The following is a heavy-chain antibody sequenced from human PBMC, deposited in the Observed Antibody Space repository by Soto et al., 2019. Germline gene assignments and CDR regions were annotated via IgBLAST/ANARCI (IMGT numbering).Heavy chain of an antibody. Sequence: SVKVSCKASGGTFSSYTITWVRQAPGQGLEWMGRIIPILGITNYAQKFQGRVTITADKSTSIAYMELSSLRSADTAVYYCARYTSTDPNYYYYMDVWGKGTTGTVSS. CDR3: ARYTSTDPNYYYYMDV. CDR2: IIPILGIT. V-gene: IGHV1-69*02. J-gene: IGHJ6*03. D-gene: IGHD5-18*01. CDR1: GGTFSSYT.